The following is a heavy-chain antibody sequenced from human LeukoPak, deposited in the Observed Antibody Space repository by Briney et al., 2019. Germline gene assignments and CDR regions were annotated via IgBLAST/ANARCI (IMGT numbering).Heavy chain of an antibody. D-gene: IGHD3-10*01. Sequence: PGGSLRLSCAASGFTFSDYYMSWIRQAPGKGLEWVSSISSSSSYTNYADSVKGRFTISRDNAKNSLYLQMNSLRAEDTAVYYCTRVPRITMVRGVIMAYYFDYWGQGTLVTVSS. CDR3: TRVPRITMVRGVIMAYYFDY. J-gene: IGHJ4*02. V-gene: IGHV3-11*05. CDR1: GFTFSDYY. CDR2: ISSSSSYT.